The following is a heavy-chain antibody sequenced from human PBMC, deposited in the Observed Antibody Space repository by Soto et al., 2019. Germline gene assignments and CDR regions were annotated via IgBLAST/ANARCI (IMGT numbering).Heavy chain of an antibody. CDR3: ARGGYCSGGSCYRYFQH. V-gene: IGHV4-31*03. CDR2: IYYSGST. Sequence: SETLSLTCTVSGGSISSGGYYWSWIRQHPGKGLEWIGYIYYSGSTYYNPSLKSRVTISVDTSKNQFSLKLSSVTAADTAVYYCARGGYCSGGSCYRYFQHWGQGTLVTVSS. D-gene: IGHD2-15*01. J-gene: IGHJ1*01. CDR1: GGSISSGGYY.